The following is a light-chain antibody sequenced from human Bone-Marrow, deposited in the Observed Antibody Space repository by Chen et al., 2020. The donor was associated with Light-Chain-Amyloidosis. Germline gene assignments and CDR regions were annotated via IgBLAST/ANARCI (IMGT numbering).Light chain of an antibody. V-gene: IGLV1-47*01. CDR1: SSNIGSNY. Sequence: QSVLTQPRSASGTPAQRVTISCSGSSSNIGSNYVYWYPQLPGTAPKLLIYRNNQRHSGVPDRFSGAKSCTSASLAISGLRSEDEADYYCAAWDDSLSGPVFGGGTKLTVL. CDR3: AAWDDSLSGPV. CDR2: RNN. J-gene: IGLJ2*01.